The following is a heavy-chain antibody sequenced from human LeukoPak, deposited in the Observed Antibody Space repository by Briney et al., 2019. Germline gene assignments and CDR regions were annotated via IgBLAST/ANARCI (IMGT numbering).Heavy chain of an antibody. CDR1: GFTFSNFW. J-gene: IGHJ4*02. V-gene: IGHV3-7*04. CDR2: IHPEGNEK. Sequence: GGSLRLSCAVSGFTFSNFWMSWVRQAPGRGLEWVANIHPEGNEKYQVESGKGRFTISRDNAKNSLLLQMNGLRVEDTAVYYCARGDAFSGDHWGQGTLVTVSS. CDR3: ARGDAFSGDH. D-gene: IGHD3-3*02.